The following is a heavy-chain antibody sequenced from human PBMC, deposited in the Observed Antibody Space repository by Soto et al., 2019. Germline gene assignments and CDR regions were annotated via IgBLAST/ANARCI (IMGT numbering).Heavy chain of an antibody. D-gene: IGHD3-3*01. J-gene: IGHJ6*03. Sequence: TSETLSLTCTVSGGSISSSSYYWGWIRQPPGKGLEWIGSIYYSGSTYYNPSLKSRVTISVDTSKNQFSLKLSSVTAADTAVYYCARLTKTAYYYYMDVWGKGTTVTVSS. CDR1: GGSISSSSYY. CDR3: ARLTKTAYYYYMDV. CDR2: IYYSGST. V-gene: IGHV4-39*01.